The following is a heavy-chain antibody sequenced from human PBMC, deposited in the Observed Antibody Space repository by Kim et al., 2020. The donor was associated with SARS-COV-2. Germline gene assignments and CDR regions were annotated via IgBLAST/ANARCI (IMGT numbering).Heavy chain of an antibody. V-gene: IGHV4-59*01. CDR2: IYHSGAP. Sequence: SETLSLTCTVSGGPIDSYYWSWIRQPPGNGLEWIGYIYHSGAPSYNPSLKSRVTMSVDRSRKQFSLKLSSVTAASTAMYYCAGSWNYYHWVFWGQGTLVT. J-gene: IGHJ4*02. CDR3: AGSWNYYHWVF. CDR1: GGPIDSYY. D-gene: IGHD3-10*01.